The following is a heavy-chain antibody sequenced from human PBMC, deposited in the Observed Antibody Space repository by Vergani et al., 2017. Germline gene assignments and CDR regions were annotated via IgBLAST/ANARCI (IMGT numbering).Heavy chain of an antibody. Sequence: QLQLQESGSGLVKPSQTLSLTCAVSGDSITNGGFSWNWIRQPPGKGPEWIGYIFPSGNSDYNPSLKNRVSISLDKSKNQFSLWVNSVTAADTAVYFCARHPLGDIWYGLVPYYFDYWGQGTLVTVSS. J-gene: IGHJ4*02. CDR3: ARHPLGDIWYGLVPYYFDY. CDR1: GDSITNGGFS. V-gene: IGHV4-30-2*01. CDR2: IFPSGNS. D-gene: IGHD6-13*01.